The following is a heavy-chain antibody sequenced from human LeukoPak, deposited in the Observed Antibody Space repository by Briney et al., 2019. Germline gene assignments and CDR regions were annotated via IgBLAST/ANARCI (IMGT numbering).Heavy chain of an antibody. CDR3: TTLSPAGY. V-gene: IGHV3-15*01. Sequence: PGGSLRLSCAASEFTFSNAWMSWVRQAPGKGLEWVGRIISKTDGGTTDYAAPVKGRFTISRDDSKNTLYLQMNSLKTEDTAVYYCTTLSPAGYWGQGTLVTVSS. CDR2: IISKTDGGTT. D-gene: IGHD3-16*01. J-gene: IGHJ4*02. CDR1: EFTFSNAW.